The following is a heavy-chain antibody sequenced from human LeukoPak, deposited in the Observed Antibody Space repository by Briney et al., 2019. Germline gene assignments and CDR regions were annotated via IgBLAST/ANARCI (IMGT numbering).Heavy chain of an antibody. D-gene: IGHD6-6*01. V-gene: IGHV3-48*01. J-gene: IGHJ5*02. CDR2: ISSLSGTI. Sequence: PGGSLRLSCAASGFTFSSYSMNWVRQAPGEGLEWVSYISSLSGTIYYADSVKGRFAISRDNAKNSLYLQMDSLRAEDTAVYYCARSYESSSPGAFDPWGQGTLVTVSS. CDR3: ARSYESSSPGAFDP. CDR1: GFTFSSYS.